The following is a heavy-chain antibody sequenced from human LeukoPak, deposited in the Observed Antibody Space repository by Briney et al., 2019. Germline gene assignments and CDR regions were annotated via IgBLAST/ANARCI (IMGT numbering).Heavy chain of an antibody. J-gene: IGHJ6*03. V-gene: IGHV4-39*07. Sequence: SETLSLTCTVSGGSINSRSYYWGWIRQPPGKGLEWIGSIYDSGSTNYNPSLKSRVTISLDTSKNQFSLKLSSVTAADTAVYYCARLTPGNYYYYMDVWGKGTTVTVSS. D-gene: IGHD4/OR15-4a*01. CDR2: IYDSGST. CDR1: GGSINSRSYY. CDR3: ARLTPGNYYYYMDV.